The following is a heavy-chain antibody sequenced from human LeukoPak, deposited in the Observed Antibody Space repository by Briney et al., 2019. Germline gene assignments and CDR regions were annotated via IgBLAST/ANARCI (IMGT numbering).Heavy chain of an antibody. CDR1: GGSFSGYY. CDR3: AAVGSGTGAFDY. CDR2: INHSGST. D-gene: IGHD2-8*02. J-gene: IGHJ4*02. Sequence: PSETLSLTCAGYGGSFSGYYWSWLRQPPGKGLEWIGEINHSGSTNYNPSLKSRVTISVDTSKNQFSLKLSSVTAADTAVYYCAAVGSGTGAFDYWGQGTLVTVSS. V-gene: IGHV4-34*01.